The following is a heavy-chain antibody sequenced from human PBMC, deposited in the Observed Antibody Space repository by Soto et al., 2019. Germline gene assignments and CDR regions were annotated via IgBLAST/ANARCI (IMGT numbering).Heavy chain of an antibody. D-gene: IGHD7-27*01. J-gene: IGHJ4*02. CDR2: INAGYGNT. CDR1: GYSFTDYH. CDR3: ARDTGDGTFDF. V-gene: IGHV1-3*01. Sequence: GASVKVSCKASGYSFTDYHIHWVRQAPGQRLEWMGWINAGYGNTKSSQKFQDRVTISRDTSASTAYMELTSLRSEDTAVYYCARDTGDGTFDFWGQGTLVTVSS.